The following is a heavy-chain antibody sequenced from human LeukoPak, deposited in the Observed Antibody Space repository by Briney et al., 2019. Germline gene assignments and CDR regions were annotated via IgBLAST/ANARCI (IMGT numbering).Heavy chain of an antibody. J-gene: IGHJ5*02. CDR1: GVFMSGYY. CDR2: VYISGST. Sequence: PSETLSLTCTVSGVFMSGYYWSWIRQPAGKGLEWIGRVYISGSTNYNPSLKSRVTMSVDTSKNQFSLKLSSVTAADTAVYYCARGPAGYYPTNWFDPWGQGTLVTVSS. D-gene: IGHD3-22*01. CDR3: ARGPAGYYPTNWFDP. V-gene: IGHV4-4*07.